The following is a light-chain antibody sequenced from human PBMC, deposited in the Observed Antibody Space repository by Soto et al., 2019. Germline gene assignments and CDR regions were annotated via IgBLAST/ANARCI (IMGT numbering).Light chain of an antibody. CDR2: AAS. V-gene: IGKV1-39*01. CDR1: QTISTY. Sequence: DIQMTQSPSSLSTSVGDRVTITCRASQTISTYVNWYRQKAGKAPELLIYAASSLQSGVPSRFTGSGSGTDFTLTISGLQREDFASYYCQQTHSTPWTFGQWTKVDIK. J-gene: IGKJ1*01. CDR3: QQTHSTPWT.